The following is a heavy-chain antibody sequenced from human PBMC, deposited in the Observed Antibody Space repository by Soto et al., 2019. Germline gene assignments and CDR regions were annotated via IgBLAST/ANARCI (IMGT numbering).Heavy chain of an antibody. Sequence: GGSLRLSCAASGFTFSTYAMTWVRQAPGKGLEWVSAISGNGGSTYYADSVKGRFTISRDNSKNTLYLQMNSLRAKDTAVYYCAFDSGSYRNYYYYYGMDVWGQGTTVTVSS. CDR3: AFDSGSYRNYYYYYGMDV. CDR1: GFTFSTYA. D-gene: IGHD1-26*01. CDR2: ISGNGGST. J-gene: IGHJ6*02. V-gene: IGHV3-23*01.